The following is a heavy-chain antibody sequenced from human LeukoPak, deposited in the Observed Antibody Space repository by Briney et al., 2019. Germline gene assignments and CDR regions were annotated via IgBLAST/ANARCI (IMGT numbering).Heavy chain of an antibody. J-gene: IGHJ6*03. Sequence: SVKVSCKASGGTFSSYAISWVRQAPGQGLEWMGRIIPIFGTANYAQKFQGRVTITTDESTSTAYMELSSLRSEDTAVYSCARELPEDAEWNARDYDYFIDVWGKGTTVTVSS. V-gene: IGHV1-69*05. CDR1: GGTFSSYA. CDR3: ARELPEDAEWNARDYDYFIDV. CDR2: IIPIFGTA. D-gene: IGHD3-3*01.